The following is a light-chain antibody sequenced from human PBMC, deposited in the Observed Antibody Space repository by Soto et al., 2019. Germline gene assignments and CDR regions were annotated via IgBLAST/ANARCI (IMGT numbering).Light chain of an antibody. CDR2: EAS. J-gene: IGKJ4*01. CDR3: QQRSNCPLT. V-gene: IGKV3-11*01. CDR1: QSVSSY. Sequence: EIVLTQSPATLSLSPGERATLSCRASQSVSSYLAWYQQKPGQAPRLLIYEASNMATGIPARFSGSGSGTDFTLTISSLEPEDFAVYYCQQRSNCPLTFGEGTKVEIK.